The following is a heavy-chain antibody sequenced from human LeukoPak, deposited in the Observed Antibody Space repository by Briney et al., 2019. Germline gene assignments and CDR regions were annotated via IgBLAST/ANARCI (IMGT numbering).Heavy chain of an antibody. Sequence: GGSLRLSCAASGFTVSDNYLTWVRQAPGQGLEWVSVIYSSGSTYYADSVKGRFTISRDNSKNTLYLQTNSLRAEDTAVYYCARRLNSGYYFDYWGQGTLVTVSS. CDR3: ARRLNSGYYFDY. D-gene: IGHD3-22*01. J-gene: IGHJ4*02. V-gene: IGHV3-66*02. CDR1: GFTVSDNY. CDR2: IYSSGST.